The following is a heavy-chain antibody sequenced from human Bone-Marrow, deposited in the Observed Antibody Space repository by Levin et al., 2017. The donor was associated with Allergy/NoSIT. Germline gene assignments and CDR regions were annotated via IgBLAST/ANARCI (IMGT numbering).Heavy chain of an antibody. CDR2: IYSGGST. CDR1: GFTVGNNY. D-gene: IGHD6-13*01. Sequence: GGSLRLSCAVSGFTVGNNYMSWVRQAPGKGLEWVSLIYSGGSTYYADSVKGRFTISRDSSKNTLYLQMNNLRVEDTAVYYCAKDPPGVAAAGSGYWGQGTLVTVSS. V-gene: IGHV3-66*01. CDR3: AKDPPGVAAAGSGY. J-gene: IGHJ4*02.